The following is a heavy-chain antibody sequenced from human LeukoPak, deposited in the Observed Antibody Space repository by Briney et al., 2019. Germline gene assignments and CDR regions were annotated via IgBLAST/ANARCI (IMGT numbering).Heavy chain of an antibody. Sequence: SETLSLTCTVSGYSISSGYYWGWIRQPPGKGLEWIGYIHYSGSTNYKASLKSRVTISLDTSKNQFSLRMTSVTAADTAVYYCARGGGPPSYLDFWGQGALVTVSS. CDR2: IHYSGST. D-gene: IGHD3-16*01. CDR3: ARGGGPPSYLDF. V-gene: IGHV4-61*01. J-gene: IGHJ4*02. CDR1: GYSISSGYY.